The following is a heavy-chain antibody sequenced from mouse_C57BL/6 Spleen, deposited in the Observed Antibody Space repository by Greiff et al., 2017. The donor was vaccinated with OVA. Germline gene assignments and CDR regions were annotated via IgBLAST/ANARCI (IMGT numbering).Heavy chain of an antibody. D-gene: IGHD2-3*01. CDR3: ARRGGYYEFDY. J-gene: IGHJ2*01. CDR1: GFTFSDYY. Sequence: EVKLVESGGGLVQPGGSLKLSCAASGFTFSDYYMYWVRQTPEKRLEWVAYISNGGGSTYYPDTVKGRFTIARDKATNTLYLQMSRLKSEDTAMYYCARRGGYYEFDYWGQGTTLTVSS. V-gene: IGHV5-12*01. CDR2: ISNGGGST.